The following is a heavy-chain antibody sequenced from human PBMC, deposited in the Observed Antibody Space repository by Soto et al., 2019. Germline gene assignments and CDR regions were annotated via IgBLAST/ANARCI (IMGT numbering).Heavy chain of an antibody. CDR2: IFPLTDIP. J-gene: IGHJ4*02. V-gene: IGHV1-69*02. CDR1: GGTFRNYP. CDR3: ARGPLVVLNYFES. Sequence: QVQLVQSGAEVKKPGSSVKVSCKASGGTFRNYPINWVRQAPGQGLEWMGSIFPLTDIPDYAQNFQARLTXXXAXXTSTAYMDLSSLTSDDTAMYFCARGPLVVLNYFESWGQGTLVTVSS.